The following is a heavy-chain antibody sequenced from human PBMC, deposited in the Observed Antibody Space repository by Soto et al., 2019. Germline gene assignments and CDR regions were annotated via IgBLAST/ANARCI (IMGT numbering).Heavy chain of an antibody. Sequence: QVQLQQWGAGLLKPSETLSLTCAVYGGSFSGYYWSWIRQPPGKGLEWIGEINHSGSTNYNPSLKSRVTISVDTSKNQFSLKLSSVTAADTAVYYCARDRGYAQGRYYFDYWGQGTLVTVSS. J-gene: IGHJ4*02. CDR1: GGSFSGYY. CDR2: INHSGST. D-gene: IGHD5-12*01. V-gene: IGHV4-34*01. CDR3: ARDRGYAQGRYYFDY.